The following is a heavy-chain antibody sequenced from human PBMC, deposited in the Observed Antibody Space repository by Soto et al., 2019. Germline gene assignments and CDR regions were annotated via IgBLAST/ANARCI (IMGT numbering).Heavy chain of an antibody. J-gene: IGHJ3*02. V-gene: IGHV4-30-2*01. CDR1: GGFISCDHYS. CDR3: ARDHYEGSNSGDYDALDI. CDR2: IYQNRIT. Sequence: TLALTCAVPGGFISCDHYSWNLIRQPPGKGREWNENIYQNRITHHNPSLKRRVTISIDATKNQSSMRLSSVTAADRSVYYCARDHYEGSNSGDYDALDIWGQGTMVTVSS. D-gene: IGHD3-22*01.